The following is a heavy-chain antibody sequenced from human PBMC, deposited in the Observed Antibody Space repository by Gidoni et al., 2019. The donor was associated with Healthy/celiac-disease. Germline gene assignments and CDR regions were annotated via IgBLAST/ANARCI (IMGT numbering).Heavy chain of an antibody. CDR1: GFTCRNAW. Sequence: EVQLVESGGGLVKPGGSLRLSCAASGFTCRNAWMSWVRQAPGKGLEWVGRIKSKTDGGTTDYAAPVKGRFTISRDDSKNTLYLQMNSLKTEDTAVYYCTTDPSSSNYGMDVWGQGTTVTVSS. CDR3: TTDPSSSNYGMDV. J-gene: IGHJ6*02. V-gene: IGHV3-15*01. D-gene: IGHD4-4*01. CDR2: IKSKTDGGTT.